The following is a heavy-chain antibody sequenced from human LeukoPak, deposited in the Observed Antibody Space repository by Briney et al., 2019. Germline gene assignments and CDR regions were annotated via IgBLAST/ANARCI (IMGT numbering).Heavy chain of an antibody. CDR1: GGSISSGGYS. D-gene: IGHD3-9*01. CDR3: ARGAYLTGYYFDAFDI. Sequence: PSETLSLTCTVSGGSISSGGYSWSWIRQPPGKGLEWIGYIYHSGSTYYNPSLKSRVTISVDRSKNQFSLKLSSVTAADTAVYYCARGAYLTGYYFDAFDIWGQGTMVTVSS. V-gene: IGHV4-30-2*01. J-gene: IGHJ3*02. CDR2: IYHSGST.